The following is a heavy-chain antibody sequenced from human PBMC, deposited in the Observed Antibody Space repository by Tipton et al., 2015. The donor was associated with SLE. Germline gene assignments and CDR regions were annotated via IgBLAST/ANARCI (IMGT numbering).Heavy chain of an antibody. CDR1: GFTFTNYA. D-gene: IGHD3-10*01. V-gene: IGHV7-4-1*02. Sequence: QVQLVQSGAEVKQPGASVKVSCKTSGFTFTNYAINWVRQAPGQGLEWMGWINTNSGNPTHAQGFTGRFVFSFDTSVSTTYLQINDLRTDDTAIYYCARGARGDYWGQGTLITVSS. J-gene: IGHJ4*02. CDR2: INTNSGNP. CDR3: ARGARGDY.